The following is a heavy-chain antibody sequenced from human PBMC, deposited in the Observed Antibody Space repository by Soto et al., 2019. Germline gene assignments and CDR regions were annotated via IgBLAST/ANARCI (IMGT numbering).Heavy chain of an antibody. CDR1: GGSISSGDYY. V-gene: IGHV4-30-4*01. Sequence: PSEILSLTCTVSGGSISSGDYYWSWIRQPPGKGLEWIGYIYYSGSTYYNPSLKSRVTISVDTSKNQFSLKLSSVTAADTAVYYSARDPVYCSSTSCYSDWGQGTLVTVSS. D-gene: IGHD2-2*01. CDR3: ARDPVYCSSTSCYSD. CDR2: IYYSGST. J-gene: IGHJ4*02.